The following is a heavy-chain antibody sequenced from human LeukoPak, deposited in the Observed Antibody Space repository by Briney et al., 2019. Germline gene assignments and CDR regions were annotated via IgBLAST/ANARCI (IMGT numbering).Heavy chain of an antibody. Sequence: PGESLKIFCKGSGYSFTTYWISWVRQMPGKGLEWMGMIDPSDSYTNYSPSFQGHVTISADKSISTAYLQWSSLQASDTAMYYCARTSGWSRIDYWGQGTLVTVSS. CDR1: GYSFTTYW. V-gene: IGHV5-10-1*01. CDR2: IDPSDSYT. J-gene: IGHJ4*02. CDR3: ARTSGWSRIDY. D-gene: IGHD6-19*01.